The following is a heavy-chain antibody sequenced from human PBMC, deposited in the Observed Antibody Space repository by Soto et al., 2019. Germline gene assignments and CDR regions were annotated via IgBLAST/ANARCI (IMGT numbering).Heavy chain of an antibody. V-gene: IGHV4-39*01. J-gene: IGHJ4*02. Sequence: EMMGLAWSVSGGCIRSRRGCGVRERQPPWTGLEWILSIYHRGSAYYSPSLKSRFTISVDTSKNQFSLKLSSVTAADTAVYYCARHFHPNTGYGLSSSCYHFAYWGQGTLVTVSS. D-gene: IGHD2-2*01. CDR1: GGCIRSRRGC. CDR3: ARHFHPNTGYGLSSSCYHFAY. CDR2: IYHRGSA.